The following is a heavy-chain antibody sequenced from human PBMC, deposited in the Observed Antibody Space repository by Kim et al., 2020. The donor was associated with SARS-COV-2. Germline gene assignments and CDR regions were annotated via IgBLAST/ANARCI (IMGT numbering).Heavy chain of an antibody. V-gene: IGHV7-4-1*02. CDR2: NNTNTGNP. D-gene: IGHD2-2*01. J-gene: IGHJ5*02. CDR3: ARDPGYCSSTSCSYRNNWFDP. CDR1: GYTFTSYA. Sequence: ASVKVSCKASGYTFTSYAMNWVRQAPGQGLEWMGWNNTNTGNPTYAQGFTGRFVFSLDTSVSTAYLQISSLTAEDTAVYYCARDPGYCSSTSCSYRNNWFDPWGQGTLVTVSS.